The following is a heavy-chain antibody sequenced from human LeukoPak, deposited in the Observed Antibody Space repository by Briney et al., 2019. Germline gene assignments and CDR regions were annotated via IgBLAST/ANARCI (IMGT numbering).Heavy chain of an antibody. CDR3: ARVSWFPGTSYYYMDV. CDR2: IFYSGST. V-gene: IGHV4-39*07. J-gene: IGHJ6*03. D-gene: IGHD1-1*01. CDR1: GGSISSSSYY. Sequence: PSETLSLTCTVSGGSISSSSYYWGWIRQPPGKGLEWIGSIFYSGSTYYNPSLKSRVTISVDTSKNQFSLKLSSVTAAGTAVYYCARVSWFPGTSYYYMDVWGKGTTVTVSS.